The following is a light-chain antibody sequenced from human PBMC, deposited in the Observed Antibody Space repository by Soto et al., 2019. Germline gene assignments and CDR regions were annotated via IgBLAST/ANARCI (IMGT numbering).Light chain of an antibody. CDR1: QSISSR. V-gene: IGKV1-5*03. CDR3: QQYESSAPYT. J-gene: IGKJ2*01. Sequence: DIKMTQSPSTLSASVGDKVTITCRASQSISSRLAWFQQKPGKAPKVLIYQASSLENGVPSRFSGSGSGTEFTLTISSLQPDDSATYYCQQYESSAPYTFGQGTKLEIK. CDR2: QAS.